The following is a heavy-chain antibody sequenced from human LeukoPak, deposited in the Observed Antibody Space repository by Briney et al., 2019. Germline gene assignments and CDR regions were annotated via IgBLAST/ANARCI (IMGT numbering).Heavy chain of an antibody. CDR1: GGSISSYY. CDR3: ARSYSSARCDY. D-gene: IGHD6-19*01. V-gene: IGHV4-59*01. J-gene: IGHJ4*02. Sequence: KPSETLSLTCTVSGGSISSYYWSWIRQPPGKGLEWIGYVYDSGSTKYNPSLKSRVTISVDTSKNQFSLKLSSVTAADTAVYFCARSYSSARCDYWGQGILVTVSS. CDR2: VYDSGST.